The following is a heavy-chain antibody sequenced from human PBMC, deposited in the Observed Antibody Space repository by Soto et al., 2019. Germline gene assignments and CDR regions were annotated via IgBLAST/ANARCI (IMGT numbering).Heavy chain of an antibody. Sequence: GSGPTLVNPTEALTLTCTVSGSSLSHIRVGVGWIRQPPGKALEWLAHVFSNDAKSYSPSLKGRLTISRDTFRSQVVLTMTNVDPVDTATYFCARIERYSTYEYFDFWGQGTLVTVSS. J-gene: IGHJ4*02. CDR1: GSSLSHIRVG. V-gene: IGHV2-26*01. D-gene: IGHD5-12*01. CDR3: ARIERYSTYEYFDF. CDR2: VFSNDAK.